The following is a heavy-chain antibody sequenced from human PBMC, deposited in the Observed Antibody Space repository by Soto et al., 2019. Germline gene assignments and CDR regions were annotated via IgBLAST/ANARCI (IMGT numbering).Heavy chain of an antibody. CDR2: IDPSDSYT. CDR3: ARHPRIYDSSGYFDAFDI. CDR1: GYSFTSYW. J-gene: IGHJ3*02. V-gene: IGHV5-10-1*01. Sequence: GESLKISCKGSGYSFTSYWISWVRQMPGKGLEWMGRIDPSDSYTNYSPSFQGHVTISADKSISTAYLQWSSLKASDTAMYYCARHPRIYDSSGYFDAFDIWGQGTMVIVSS. D-gene: IGHD3-22*01.